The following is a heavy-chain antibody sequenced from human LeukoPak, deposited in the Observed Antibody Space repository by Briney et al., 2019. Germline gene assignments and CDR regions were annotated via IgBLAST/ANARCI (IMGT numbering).Heavy chain of an antibody. V-gene: IGHV2-5*01. J-gene: IGHJ4*02. Sequence: ESGPTLVKPTQTLTLTCTFSGFSLSTNGVGVGWIRQPPGKALEWLALIYWNDDKRYRPSLKSRHSITKDTSKNQVVLTMTKMDPVDTATYYCALGSTVITSWDYWGQGTLVTVSS. CDR3: ALGSTVITSWDY. CDR1: GFSLSTNGVG. CDR2: IYWNDDK. D-gene: IGHD4-23*01.